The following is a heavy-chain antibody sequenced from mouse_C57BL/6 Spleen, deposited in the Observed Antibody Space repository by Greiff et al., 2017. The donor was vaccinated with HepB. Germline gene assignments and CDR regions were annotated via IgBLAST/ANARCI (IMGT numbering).Heavy chain of an antibody. D-gene: IGHD2-3*01. CDR2: IRNKANGYTT. CDR3: ARWDGWGYFDV. V-gene: IGHV7-3*01. CDR1: GFTFTDYY. Sequence: EVKVVESGGGLVQPGGSLSLSCAASGFTFTDYYMSWVRQPPGKALEWLGFIRNKANGYTTEYSASVKGRFTISRDNSQSILYLQMNALRAEDSATYYCARWDGWGYFDVWGTGTTVTVSS. J-gene: IGHJ1*03.